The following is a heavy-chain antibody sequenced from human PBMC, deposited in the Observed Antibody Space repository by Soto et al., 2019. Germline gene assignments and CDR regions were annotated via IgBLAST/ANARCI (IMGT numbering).Heavy chain of an antibody. D-gene: IGHD1-26*01. V-gene: IGHV1-18*01. CDR3: ARDLIPWELAYYYYGMDV. J-gene: IGHJ6*02. Sequence: QVQLVQSGAEVKKPGASVKVSCKASGYTFTSYGISWVRQAPGQGLEWMGWISAYNGNTNYAQKLQGRVTMTTDTFTSTAYMELRSLRSDDTAVYYCARDLIPWELAYYYYGMDVWGQGTTVTVSS. CDR2: ISAYNGNT. CDR1: GYTFTSYG.